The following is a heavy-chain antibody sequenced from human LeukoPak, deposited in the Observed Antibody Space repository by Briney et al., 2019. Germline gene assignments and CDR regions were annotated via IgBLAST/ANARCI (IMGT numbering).Heavy chain of an antibody. CDR2: IKSKTDGGTT. D-gene: IGHD3-22*01. J-gene: IGHJ6*02. V-gene: IGHV3-15*01. CDR3: TSTEDSSGYLTQYYYYYGMDV. Sequence: GGSLRLSCAASGFTFSNAWMSWVCQAPGKGLEWVGRIKSKTDGGTTDYAAPVKGRFTISRDDSKNTLYLQMNSLKTEDTAVYYCTSTEDSSGYLTQYYYYYGMDVWGQGTTVTVSS. CDR1: GFTFSNAW.